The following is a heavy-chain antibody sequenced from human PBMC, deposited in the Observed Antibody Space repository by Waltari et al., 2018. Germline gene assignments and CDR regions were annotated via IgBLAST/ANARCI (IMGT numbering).Heavy chain of an antibody. Sequence: QVQLQESGPGLVKPSETLSLTCAVSGYSISSGYYWGWIRQPPGKGLEWIGSIYHSGSTYYNPSLKSRVTISVDTSKNQFSLKLSSVTAADTAVYYCAGHLGPSGYDPLDYWGQGTLVTVSS. D-gene: IGHD5-12*01. CDR1: GYSISSGYY. CDR3: AGHLGPSGYDPLDY. J-gene: IGHJ4*02. CDR2: IYHSGST. V-gene: IGHV4-38-2*01.